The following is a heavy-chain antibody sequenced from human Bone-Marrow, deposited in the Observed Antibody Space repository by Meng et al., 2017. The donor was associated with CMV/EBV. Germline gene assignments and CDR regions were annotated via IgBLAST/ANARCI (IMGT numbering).Heavy chain of an antibody. D-gene: IGHD2-2*02. CDR1: GGSFSGYY. CDR3: ARARYCSSTSCYIRYYYGMDV. J-gene: IGHJ6*01. CDR2: INHSGST. V-gene: IGHV4-34*01. Sequence: SETLSLTCAVYGGSFSGYYWSWIRQPPGKGLEWIGEINHSGSTNYNPSLKSRVTISVDTSKNQFSLKLSSVTAADTAVYYCARARYCSSTSCYIRYYYGMDVWGQGTTVTGSS.